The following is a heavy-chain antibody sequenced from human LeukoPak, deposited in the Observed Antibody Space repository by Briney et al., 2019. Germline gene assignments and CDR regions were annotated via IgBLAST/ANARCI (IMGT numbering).Heavy chain of an antibody. CDR3: ARGRGVAAAGNFDY. CDR2: INWNGGST. Sequence: GGSLRLSCAAPGFTFDDYGMSTGRQAPAKGLELVSGINWNGGSTGYADSVKGRFTISRDNAKNSLYLQMNSLRAEDTALYYWARGRGVAAAGNFDYWGQGTLVTVSS. D-gene: IGHD6-13*01. V-gene: IGHV3-20*04. J-gene: IGHJ4*02. CDR1: GFTFDDYG.